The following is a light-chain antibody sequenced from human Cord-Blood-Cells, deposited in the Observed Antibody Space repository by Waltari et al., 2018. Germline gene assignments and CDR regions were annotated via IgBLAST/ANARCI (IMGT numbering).Light chain of an antibody. CDR1: SSDVGSYNL. V-gene: IGLV2-23*03. CDR2: EGS. CDR3: CSYAGSSTFVV. J-gene: IGLJ2*01. Sequence: QSALTQPASVSGSPGQSITISCTGTSSDVGSYNLVSWYQQHPGKAPQLMIYEGSKRPSGVSNRFPGSKSGNTASLTISGLQAEDEADYYCCSYAGSSTFVVFGGGTKLTVL.